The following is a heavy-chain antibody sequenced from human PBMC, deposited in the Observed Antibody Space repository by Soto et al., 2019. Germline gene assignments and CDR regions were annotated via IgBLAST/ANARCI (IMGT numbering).Heavy chain of an antibody. CDR3: ATGVPNSSSWTLEGVY. V-gene: IGHV4-34*01. CDR1: GGSFSDYY. D-gene: IGHD6-13*01. CDR2: INHSGST. J-gene: IGHJ4*02. Sequence: NPSETLSLTCAVYGGSFSDYYWNWIRQPPGKGLEWLGEINHSGSTNYNPSLKSRVTISVDTSKNQFSLKLTSVTAADTAVYFCATGVPNSSSWTLEGVYWGQGTLVTVSS.